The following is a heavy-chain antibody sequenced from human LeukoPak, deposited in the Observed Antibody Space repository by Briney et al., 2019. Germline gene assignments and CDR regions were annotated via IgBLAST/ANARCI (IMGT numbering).Heavy chain of an antibody. CDR2: INTNTGNP. D-gene: IGHD6-13*01. CDR1: GYTFTSYA. J-gene: IGHJ6*03. Sequence: ASVKVSCKASGYTFTSYAMNWERQAPGQGLEWMGWINTNTGNPTYAQGFTGRFVFSLDTSVSTAYLQISSLKAEDTAVYYCARVLTEQQLDRPDDYYYMDVWGKGTTVTVSS. V-gene: IGHV7-4-1*02. CDR3: ARVLTEQQLDRPDDYYYMDV.